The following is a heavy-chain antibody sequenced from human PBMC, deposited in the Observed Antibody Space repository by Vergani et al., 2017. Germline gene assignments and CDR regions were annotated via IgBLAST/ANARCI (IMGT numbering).Heavy chain of an antibody. CDR2: IYYSGSA. V-gene: IGHV4-31*03. J-gene: IGHJ5*02. CDR1: GGPICSGGYY. D-gene: IGHD3-9*01. Sequence: QVQLQESGPGLVKPSHTLSLNCTVSGGPICSGGYYWSWIRPHPGKGLEWIGYIYYSGSAYYNPSLKSRVTISVETCKNQFSLKLSSGTAADTAVYYCARRERLTGTSFWFDPWGQGTLVTVSS. CDR3: ARRERLTGTSFWFDP.